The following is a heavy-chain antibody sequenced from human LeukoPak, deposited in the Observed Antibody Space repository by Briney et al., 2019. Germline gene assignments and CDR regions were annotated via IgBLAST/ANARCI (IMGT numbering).Heavy chain of an antibody. J-gene: IGHJ3*02. CDR1: GFTFSDYY. CDR3: ARGLIAYVHDAFDI. Sequence: GGSLRLSCAASGFTFSDYYMSWIRQAPXXXLEWVSYISSSGSTIYYADSVKGRFTISRDNAKNSLYLQMNSLRAEDTAVYYCARGLIAYVHDAFDIWGQGTMVTVSS. CDR2: ISSSGSTI. D-gene: IGHD2-8*01. V-gene: IGHV3-11*01.